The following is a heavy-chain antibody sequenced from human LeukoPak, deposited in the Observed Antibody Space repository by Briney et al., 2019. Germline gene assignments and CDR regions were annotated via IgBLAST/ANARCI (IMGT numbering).Heavy chain of an antibody. D-gene: IGHD6-13*01. Sequence: SETLSLTCAVSGVSISSGGFSWSWIRQTPGKRLEWLGFLYYSGSTHYNPSLKSRVTISVDKSKNQFSLKLSSVTAADTAVYYCARGGAEAAAGTFDYWGQGTLVTVSS. V-gene: IGHV4-30-4*07. CDR3: ARGGAEAAAGTFDY. J-gene: IGHJ4*02. CDR2: LYYSGST. CDR1: GVSISSGGFS.